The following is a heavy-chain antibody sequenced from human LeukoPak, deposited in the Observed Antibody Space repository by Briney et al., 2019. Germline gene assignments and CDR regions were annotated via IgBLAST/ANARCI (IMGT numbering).Heavy chain of an antibody. D-gene: IGHD3-10*01. CDR1: GFTFSSYE. CDR3: ARDLLLWFGEVGWFDP. V-gene: IGHV3-48*03. J-gene: IGHJ5*02. CDR2: ISSSGSTI. Sequence: PGGSLRLSCAASGFTFSSYEMNWVRQAPGKGLEWVSYISSSGSTIYYADSVKGRFTISRDNAKNSLYLQMNSLRAEDTAVYYCARDLLLWFGEVGWFDPWGQGTLVTVSS.